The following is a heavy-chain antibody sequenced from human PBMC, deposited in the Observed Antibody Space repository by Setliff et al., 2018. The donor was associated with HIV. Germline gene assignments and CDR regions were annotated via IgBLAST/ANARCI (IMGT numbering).Heavy chain of an antibody. D-gene: IGHD3-22*01. Sequence: SVKVSCKASGFTFNHYALSWVRQAPGQRPEWMGGTIPMSDIPNYAQNFQGRVTITADHSTTTTYMELSSLSSEDTAVYYCVRVGPWYYGRSGYLASWDYWGQGTQVTVPS. V-gene: IGHV1-69*10. CDR2: TIPMSDIP. CDR1: GFTFNHYA. CDR3: VRVGPWYYGRSGYLASWDY. J-gene: IGHJ4*02.